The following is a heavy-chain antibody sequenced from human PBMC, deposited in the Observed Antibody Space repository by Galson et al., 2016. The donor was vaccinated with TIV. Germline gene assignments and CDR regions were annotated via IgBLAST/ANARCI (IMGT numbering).Heavy chain of an antibody. CDR2: ISAYTGDT. D-gene: IGHD2-15*01. CDR3: VRESEEREVRVVDFHH. CDR1: GYSFVDYG. J-gene: IGHJ1*01. Sequence: SVKVSCKASGYSFVDYGISWVRLAPGRGLEWMGWISAYTGDTNYAPRLQGRVTLTTDASTRKAYMELRNLRSDDTGVYYCVRESEEREVRVVDFHHWGQGTLVTVSS. V-gene: IGHV1-18*04.